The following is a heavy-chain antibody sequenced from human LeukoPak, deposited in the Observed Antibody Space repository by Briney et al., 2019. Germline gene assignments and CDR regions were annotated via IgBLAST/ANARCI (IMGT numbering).Heavy chain of an antibody. CDR1: GGSISSSSYY. V-gene: IGHV4-39*01. D-gene: IGHD5-18*01. CDR2: IYYSGST. CDR3: ARPTMDTAMGFAY. J-gene: IGHJ4*02. Sequence: SETLSLTCTVSGGSISSSSYYWGWIRQPPGKGLEWIGSIYYSGSTYYNPSLKSRVTISVDTSKNQFSLKLSSVTAADTAVYYCARPTMDTAMGFAYWGQGTLVTVSS.